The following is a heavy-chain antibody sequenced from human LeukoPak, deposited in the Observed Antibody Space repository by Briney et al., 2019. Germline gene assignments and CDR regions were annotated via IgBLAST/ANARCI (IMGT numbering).Heavy chain of an antibody. J-gene: IGHJ4*02. CDR1: GFTFSSYA. V-gene: IGHV3-23*01. D-gene: IGHD5-12*01. CDR3: ARFGSEATNFDY. Sequence: GESLRLSCEASGFTFSSYAMNWVRQAPGKGLEWVSAISGSGDRTYYADSVKGRFTISRDNSKNTLYLQMNSLRAEDTAVYYCARFGSEATNFDYWGQGTLVTVSS. CDR2: ISGSGDRT.